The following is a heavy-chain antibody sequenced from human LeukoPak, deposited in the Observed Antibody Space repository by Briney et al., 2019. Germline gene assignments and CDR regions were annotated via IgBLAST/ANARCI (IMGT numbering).Heavy chain of an antibody. V-gene: IGHV4-4*02. Sequence: SETLSLTCTVSGDSINSLDLWSWVRQPPGKGLEWIGEMYLSGTTHSNPSVKSRVTISIDKSKNQLFLNLSSVTAADTAVYYCAGLVGRYSSGLYYYYFDYWGQGTLVTVSS. D-gene: IGHD3-22*01. CDR2: MYLSGTT. CDR3: AGLVGRYSSGLYYYYFDY. CDR1: GDSINSLDL. J-gene: IGHJ4*02.